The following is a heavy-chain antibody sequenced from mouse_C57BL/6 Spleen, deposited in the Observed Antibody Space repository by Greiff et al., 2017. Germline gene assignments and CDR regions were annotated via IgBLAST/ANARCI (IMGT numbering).Heavy chain of an antibody. CDR1: GFNIKDDY. CDR3: TTLTGTRAMDY. V-gene: IGHV14-4*01. Sequence: EVQRVESGAELVRPGASVKLSCTASGFNIKDDYMHWVKQRPEQGLEWIGWIDPENGDTEYASKFQGKATITADTSSNTAYLQLSSLTSEDTAVYYCTTLTGTRAMDYWGQGTSVTVSS. D-gene: IGHD4-1*01. CDR2: IDPENGDT. J-gene: IGHJ4*01.